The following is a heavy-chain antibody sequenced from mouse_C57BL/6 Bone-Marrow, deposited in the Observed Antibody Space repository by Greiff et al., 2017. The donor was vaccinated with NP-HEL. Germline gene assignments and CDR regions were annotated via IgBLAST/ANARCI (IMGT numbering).Heavy chain of an antibody. CDR1: GYTFTSYW. CDR3: ARCGYYGGAWFAY. J-gene: IGHJ3*01. CDR2: NYPGSGST. D-gene: IGHD2-3*01. V-gene: IGHV1-55*01. Sequence: QVQLQQPGAELVKPGASVKMSCKASGYTFTSYWITWVKQRPGQGLEWIGDNYPGSGSTNYNEKFKSKATLTVDTSSSTAYMQLSSLPSEDSAVYYCARCGYYGGAWFAYWGQGTLVTVSA.